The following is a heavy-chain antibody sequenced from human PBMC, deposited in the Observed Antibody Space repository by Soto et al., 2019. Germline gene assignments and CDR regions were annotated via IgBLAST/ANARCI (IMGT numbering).Heavy chain of an antibody. V-gene: IGHV4-34*01. CDR2: INHSGST. CDR1: GGSFSGYY. D-gene: IGHD1-7*01. CDR3: ARLELRQQYYYYMDV. Sequence: SSETLSLTCAVYGGSFSGYYWSWIRQPPGKGLEWIGEINHSGSTNYNPSLKSRVTISVDTSKNQFSLKLSSVTAVDTAVYYCARLELRQQYYYYMDVWGKGTTVTV. J-gene: IGHJ6*03.